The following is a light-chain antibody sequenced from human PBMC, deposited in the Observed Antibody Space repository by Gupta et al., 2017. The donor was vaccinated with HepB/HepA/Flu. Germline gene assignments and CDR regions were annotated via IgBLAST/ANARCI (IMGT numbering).Light chain of an antibody. J-gene: IGLJ2*01. CDR2: YDR. Sequence: SYLLTQPPSGSVAPGETARINCGGNNIGTKTVHWYQQKQGQSPVLVISYDRDRPSGIPEQFSGSNYGNTATLTITRVAAGDEADYYGQVWDSDSDDVVFGGGTKLTVL. V-gene: IGLV3-21*04. CDR3: QVWDSDSDDVV. CDR1: NIGTKT.